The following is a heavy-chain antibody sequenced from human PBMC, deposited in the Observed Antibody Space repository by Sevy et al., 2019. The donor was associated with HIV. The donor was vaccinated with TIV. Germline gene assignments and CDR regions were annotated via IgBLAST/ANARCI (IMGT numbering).Heavy chain of an antibody. V-gene: IGHV3-43D*03. CDR1: GFTFDDYA. CDR2: ISWDGGST. J-gene: IGHJ6*02. CDR3: AKPYRIAVARDYYYSGMAV. D-gene: IGHD6-13*01. Sequence: GGSLRLSCAVSGFTFDDYAMHWVRQAPGKGLEWVSLISWDGGSTYYADSVKGRFTISRDNSKNSLYLQMNSLRAEDTALYYCAKPYRIAVARDYYYSGMAVWGQGTTVTFSS.